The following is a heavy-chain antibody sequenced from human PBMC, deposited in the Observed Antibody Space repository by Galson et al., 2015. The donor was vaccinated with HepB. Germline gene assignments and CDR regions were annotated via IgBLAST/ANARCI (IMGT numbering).Heavy chain of an antibody. Sequence: SLRLSCAASGFTFGGFAITWVRQAPGKGLEWVSTINYSGGTTYYADSVKGRFTISRDSSKDTLYLQMNSLRAEDTAVYYCAKRKFGSSGPPDYWGPGTLVTVSS. J-gene: IGHJ4*02. D-gene: IGHD5-12*01. CDR3: AKRKFGSSGPPDY. V-gene: IGHV3-23*01. CDR2: INYSGGTT. CDR1: GFTFGGFA.